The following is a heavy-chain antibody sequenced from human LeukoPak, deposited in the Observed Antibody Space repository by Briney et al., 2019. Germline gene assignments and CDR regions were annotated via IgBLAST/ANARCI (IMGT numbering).Heavy chain of an antibody. CDR2: IYYSGST. Sequence: SETLSLTCTVSGGSISSSSYCWGWIRQPPGKGLEWIGSIYYSGSTYYNPSLKSRVTISVDTSKNQFSLKLSSVTAADTAVYYCARVPSYNWNYVGHYGMDVWGQGTTVTVSS. J-gene: IGHJ6*02. V-gene: IGHV4-39*01. CDR1: GGSISSSSYC. CDR3: ARVPSYNWNYVGHYGMDV. D-gene: IGHD1-7*01.